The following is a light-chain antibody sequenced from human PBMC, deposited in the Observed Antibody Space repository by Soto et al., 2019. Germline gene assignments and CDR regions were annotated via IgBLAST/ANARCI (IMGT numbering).Light chain of an antibody. CDR3: KQYDNLPPT. CDR2: DAS. Sequence: DIQMTQSPSSLSASVGDRVTITCQASQDISKYLNWYQQKPGKAPKLLIYDASNLETGVTSRFSGSGSGTDFTFTISSLQPDDIATYYCKQYDNLPPTFGQGTKLEIK. CDR1: QDISKY. J-gene: IGKJ2*01. V-gene: IGKV1-33*01.